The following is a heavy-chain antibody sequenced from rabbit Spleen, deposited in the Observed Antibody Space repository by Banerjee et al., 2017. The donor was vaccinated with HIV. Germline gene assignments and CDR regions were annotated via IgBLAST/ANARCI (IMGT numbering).Heavy chain of an antibody. CDR1: GFSFSDRDV. CDR2: INTATGKA. V-gene: IGHV1S47*01. D-gene: IGHD6-1*01. CDR3: ARGDVYGNHGYDL. J-gene: IGHJ3*01. Sequence: QEQLEESGGGLVKPGGSLTLTCKASGFSFSDRDVMCWVRQAPGKGLEWIGCINTATGKAVYASWVNGRFTISSSTSLNTLTLRMTSLTAADTATYFCARGDVYGNHGYDLWGQGTLVTVS.